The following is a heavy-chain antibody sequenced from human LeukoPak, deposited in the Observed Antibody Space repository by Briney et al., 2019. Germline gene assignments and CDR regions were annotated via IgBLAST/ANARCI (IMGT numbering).Heavy chain of an antibody. J-gene: IGHJ5*02. CDR2: INHSGST. D-gene: IGHD3-10*01. V-gene: IGHV4-34*01. CDR3: ARGHYYGSGSYYDNWFDP. CDR1: GGSFSGYY. Sequence: SETLSLTCAVYGGSFSGYYWSWIRQPPGKALEWIGEINHSGSTNYNPSLKSRVTISVDTSKNQFSLKLSSVTAADTAVYYCARGHYYGSGSYYDNWFDPWGQGTLVTVSS.